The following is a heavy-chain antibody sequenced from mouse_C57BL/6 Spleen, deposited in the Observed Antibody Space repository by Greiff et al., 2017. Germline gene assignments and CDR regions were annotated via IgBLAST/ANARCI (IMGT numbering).Heavy chain of an antibody. CDR2: IDPSDSYT. D-gene: IGHD2-5*01. V-gene: IGHV1-69*01. Sequence: VQLQQPGAELVMPGASVKLSCKASGYTFPSYWMHWVKQRPGQGLEWIGEIDPSDSYTNYNQKFKGKSTLTVDNASSTAYMQLSSLTSEDSAVYYCALYYSNSSWFAYWGQGTLVTVSA. CDR3: ALYYSNSSWFAY. CDR1: GYTFPSYW. J-gene: IGHJ3*01.